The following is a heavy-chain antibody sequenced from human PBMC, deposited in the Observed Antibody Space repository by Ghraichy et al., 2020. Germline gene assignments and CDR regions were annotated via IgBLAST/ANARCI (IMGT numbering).Heavy chain of an antibody. D-gene: IGHD4-17*01. CDR3: ARGNYGDYRRWYYYYYMDV. J-gene: IGHJ6*03. CDR1: GGTFSSYA. V-gene: IGHV1-69*06. CDR2: IIPIFGTA. Sequence: SVKVSCKASGGTFSSYAISWVRQAPGQGLEWMGGIIPIFGTANYAQKFQGRVTITADKSTSTAYMELSSLRSEDTAVYYCARGNYGDYRRWYYYYYMDVWGKGTTVTVSS.